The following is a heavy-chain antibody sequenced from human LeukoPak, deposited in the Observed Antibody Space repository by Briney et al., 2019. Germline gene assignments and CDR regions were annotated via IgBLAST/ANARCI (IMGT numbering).Heavy chain of an antibody. Sequence: SVKVSCKASGGTFSSYAISWVRQAPGQGLEWMGGIIPIFGTANYAQKFQGRVTINADESTSTAYMELSSLRSEDTAVYYCARGYGDYPNWFDPWGQGTLVTVSS. D-gene: IGHD4-17*01. CDR1: GGTFSSYA. V-gene: IGHV1-69*13. J-gene: IGHJ5*02. CDR2: IIPIFGTA. CDR3: ARGYGDYPNWFDP.